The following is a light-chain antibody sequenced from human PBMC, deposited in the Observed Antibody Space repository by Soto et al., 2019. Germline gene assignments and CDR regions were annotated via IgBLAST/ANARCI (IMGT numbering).Light chain of an antibody. J-gene: IGKJ4*01. CDR1: QSVSSL. CDR2: DAS. CDR3: QQRSNWPLT. Sequence: EIVLKYSPATRSLSPGERATLSCRASQSVSSLLAWYQQRPGQAPRLLISDASNRATGIPARFSGSGSGTDFTLTISSLEPEDFAVYYCQQRSNWPLTFGGGTKVDIK. V-gene: IGKV3-11*01.